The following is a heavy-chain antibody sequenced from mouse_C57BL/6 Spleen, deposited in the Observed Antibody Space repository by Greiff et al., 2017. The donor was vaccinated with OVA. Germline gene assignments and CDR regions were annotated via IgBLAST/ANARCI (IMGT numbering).Heavy chain of an antibody. CDR1: GFTFSDYG. Sequence: EVQLVESGGGLVKPGGSLKLSCAASGFTFSDYGMHWVRQAPEQGLEWVAYISSGSSTIYYADTVKGRFTLSRDNAKNTLFLQMTSLRSEDTAMYYGARRDYDDYAMDYWGQGTSVTVSS. D-gene: IGHD2-4*01. V-gene: IGHV5-17*01. J-gene: IGHJ4*01. CDR3: ARRDYDDYAMDY. CDR2: ISSGSSTI.